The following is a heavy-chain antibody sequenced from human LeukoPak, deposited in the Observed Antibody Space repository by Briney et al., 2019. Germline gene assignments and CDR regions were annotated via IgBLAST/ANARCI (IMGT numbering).Heavy chain of an antibody. D-gene: IGHD1-1*01. CDR2: INYSGST. CDR3: ARAQLNLLVDFGMDV. J-gene: IGHJ6*02. CDR1: GGSIATYY. V-gene: IGHV4-59*01. Sequence: SETLSLTCTVSGGSIATYYWTWIRQPPGKGLEWIGYINYSGSTNYNPSLKSRVTISVDTSKNQFSLKLSSVTAADTAVYYCARAQLNLLVDFGMDVWGQGTTVTVSS.